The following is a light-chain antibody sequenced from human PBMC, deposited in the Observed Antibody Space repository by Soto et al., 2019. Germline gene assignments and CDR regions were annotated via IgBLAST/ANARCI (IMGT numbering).Light chain of an antibody. CDR2: AAS. J-gene: IGKJ1*01. V-gene: IGKV1-39*01. CDR3: QQSYNTPLT. Sequence: DIQMTQYPSSLSASVGDRVTITCRASQAIRNDLGWYQQKPGKAPKLLIYAASSLQSGVPSRFSGSGSGTDFTLTISSLQLDDFATYYCQQSYNTPLTFGQGTKVDIK. CDR1: QAIRND.